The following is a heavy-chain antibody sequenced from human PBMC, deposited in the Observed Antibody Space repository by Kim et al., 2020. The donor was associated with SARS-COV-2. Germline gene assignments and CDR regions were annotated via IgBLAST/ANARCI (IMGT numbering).Heavy chain of an antibody. CDR3: IILIILGPNDFDY. CDR1: GFIFSDAW. Sequence: GGSLRLSCAASGFIFSDAWMSWVRQAPGKGLEWVGHSKGKTDGGTADYAEPVKGRLTLSRDDSENTLSLQTNSQKTEDRVIYYCIILIILGPNDFDYWGQGSLVTVST. J-gene: IGHJ4*02. D-gene: IGHD3-16*01. V-gene: IGHV3-15*01. CDR2: SKGKTDGGTA.